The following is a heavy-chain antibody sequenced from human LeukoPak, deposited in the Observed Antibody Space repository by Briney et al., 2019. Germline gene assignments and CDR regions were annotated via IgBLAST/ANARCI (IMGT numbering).Heavy chain of an antibody. D-gene: IGHD1-26*01. J-gene: IGHJ4*02. Sequence: TGGSLRLSCAASGFTVSSNYMSWVRQAPGKGLEWVSVIYSGGSTYYADSVKGRFTISRDDSKNTLYLQMNSLRAEDTAVYYCAKDGEWELPPDYWGQGTLVTVSS. V-gene: IGHV3-53*01. CDR2: IYSGGST. CDR1: GFTVSSNY. CDR3: AKDGEWELPPDY.